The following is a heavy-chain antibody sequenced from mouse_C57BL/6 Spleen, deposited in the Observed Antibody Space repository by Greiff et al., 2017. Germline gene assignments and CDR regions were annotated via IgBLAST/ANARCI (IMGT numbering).Heavy chain of an antibody. CDR2: ISYSGST. Sequence: EVKVVESGPGLAKPSQTLSLTCSVTGYSITSDYWNWIRKFPGNKLEYMGYISYSGSTYYNPSLKSRISITQDTSKNQSYLHLNTVTTEDTATYYCARYRGYDGSSYFDDWGQGTTLTVSS. V-gene: IGHV3-8*01. CDR3: ARYRGYDGSSYFDD. D-gene: IGHD1-1*01. CDR1: GYSITSDY. J-gene: IGHJ2*01.